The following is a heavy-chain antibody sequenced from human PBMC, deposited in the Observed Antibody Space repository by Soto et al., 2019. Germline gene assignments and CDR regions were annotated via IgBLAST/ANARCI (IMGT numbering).Heavy chain of an antibody. CDR2: SIPIVGTA. D-gene: IGHD6-19*01. CDR3: AAGYRSGWYGGWFDP. J-gene: IGHJ5*02. Sequence: QVQLVQSGAEVKKPGSSVKVSCKASGGTFSSYAISWVRQAPGQGLEWMGGSIPIVGTANYAQKFQGRVTITADESTSTDYMELSSLRSEDTAVDYCAAGYRSGWYGGWFDPWGQGTLVTVSS. CDR1: GGTFSSYA. V-gene: IGHV1-69*01.